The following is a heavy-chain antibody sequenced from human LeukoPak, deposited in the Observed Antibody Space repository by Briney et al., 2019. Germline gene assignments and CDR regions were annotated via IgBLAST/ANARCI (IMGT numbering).Heavy chain of an antibody. CDR1: GFTFDDYA. J-gene: IGHJ4*02. CDR3: AKDRQIAAAGVFDY. V-gene: IGHV3-9*01. D-gene: IGHD6-13*01. CDR2: ISWNSGSI. Sequence: PGGSLRPSCAASGFTFDDYAMHWVRQAPGKGLEWVSGISWNSGSIGYADSVKGRFTISRDNAKNSLYLQMNSLRAEDTALYYCAKDRQIAAAGVFDYWGQGTLVTVSS.